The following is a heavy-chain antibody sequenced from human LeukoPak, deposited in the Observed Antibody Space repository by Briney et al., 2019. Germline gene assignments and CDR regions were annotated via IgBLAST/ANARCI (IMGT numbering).Heavy chain of an antibody. CDR2: INHSGST. CDR3: ARQPYPRRYCSSTSCYTLLYAFDI. D-gene: IGHD2-2*02. V-gene: IGHV4-34*01. Sequence: SETLSLTCAVYGGSFSGYYWSWIRQPPGKGLEWIGEINHSGSTNYNPSLKSRVTISVDTSKNQFSLKLSSVTAADTAVYYCARQPYPRRYCSSTSCYTLLYAFDIWGQGTMVTVSS. CDR1: GGSFSGYY. J-gene: IGHJ3*02.